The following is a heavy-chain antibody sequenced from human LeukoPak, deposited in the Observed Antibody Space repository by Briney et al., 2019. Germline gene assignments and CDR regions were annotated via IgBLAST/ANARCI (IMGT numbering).Heavy chain of an antibody. V-gene: IGHV3-23*01. CDR2: ISGSGGST. CDR3: AKDRQYYYDSSGLAFDI. D-gene: IGHD3-22*01. J-gene: IGHJ3*02. CDR1: GFTFSSYA. Sequence: GGSLRLSCAASGFTFSSYAMSWVRQAPGKGLEWVSAISGSGGSTYYADSVKGRFTISRDNSKNTLYLQMNSLRAEDTAVYYCAKDRQYYYDSSGLAFDIWGQGTMVTVSS.